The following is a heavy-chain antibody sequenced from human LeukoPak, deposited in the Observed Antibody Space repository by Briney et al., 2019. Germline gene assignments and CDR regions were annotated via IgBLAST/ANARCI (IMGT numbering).Heavy chain of an antibody. D-gene: IGHD3-9*01. Sequence: ASVEVSCKASGGTFSSYAISWVRQAPGQGLEWMGGIIPIFGTANYAQKFQGRVTITADKSTSTAYMELSSLRSEDTAVYYCASSSTISHRASPYYYYYYMDVWGKGTTVTISS. J-gene: IGHJ6*03. CDR1: GGTFSSYA. CDR2: IIPIFGTA. CDR3: ASSSTISHRASPYYYYYYMDV. V-gene: IGHV1-69*06.